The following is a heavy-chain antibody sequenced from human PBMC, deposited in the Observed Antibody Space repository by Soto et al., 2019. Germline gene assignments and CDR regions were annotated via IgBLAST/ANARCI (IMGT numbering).Heavy chain of an antibody. D-gene: IGHD3-16*01. J-gene: IGHJ5*02. CDR1: GYSFTNND. Sequence: ASVKVSCKASGYSFTNNDVSWVRQATGQGLEWMGWMNPGSGDTGYAQKFQGRVTMTRDISIATAYMELSSLRSDDTAIYYCARMETFGSLNWFDPWGQGTLVTVSS. V-gene: IGHV1-8*01. CDR2: MNPGSGDT. CDR3: ARMETFGSLNWFDP.